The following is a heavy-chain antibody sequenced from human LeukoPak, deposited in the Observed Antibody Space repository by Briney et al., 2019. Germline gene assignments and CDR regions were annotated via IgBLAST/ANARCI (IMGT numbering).Heavy chain of an antibody. J-gene: IGHJ3*02. CDR3: ARRNYYGSELLAFDI. D-gene: IGHD3-22*01. CDR1: GYSFTSYW. V-gene: IGHV5-51*01. Sequence: GESLKISCKGSGYSFTSYWIGWVRQVPGKGLEWMGIIYPGDSDTRYSPSLQGQVTISADKSISTAYLQWSSLKASDTAMYYCARRNYYGSELLAFDIWGQGTMVTVSS. CDR2: IYPGDSDT.